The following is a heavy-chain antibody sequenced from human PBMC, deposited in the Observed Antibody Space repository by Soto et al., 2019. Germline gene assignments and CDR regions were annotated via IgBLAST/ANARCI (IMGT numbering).Heavy chain of an antibody. D-gene: IGHD1-1*01. Sequence: QVQLVQSGAEVKKPGSSVKVSCKASGGTFSSYAISWVRQAPGQGLEWMGGIIPIFGTANYAQKFQGRVTXXAXEAXSTAYMELSSLRSEDTAVYYCARSLRGYGYYGMDVWGQGTTVTVSS. CDR1: GGTFSSYA. CDR3: ARSLRGYGYYGMDV. J-gene: IGHJ6*02. CDR2: IIPIFGTA. V-gene: IGHV1-69*12.